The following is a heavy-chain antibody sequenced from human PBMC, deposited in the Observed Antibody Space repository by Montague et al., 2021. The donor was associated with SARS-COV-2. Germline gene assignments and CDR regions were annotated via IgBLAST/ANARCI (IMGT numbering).Heavy chain of an antibody. J-gene: IGHJ4*02. V-gene: IGHV4-38-2*02. CDR1: GYSISSGYY. CDR3: ARSQDCSTTSCHFDY. CDR2: IYHSGST. Sequence: SETRSLTCTVSGYSISSGYYWGWIRQPPGKGLEWIGSIYHSGSTYYNPSLKSRVTISVDTSKNQFSLKLSSVTAADTAVYYCARSQDCSTTSCHFDYWGQGTLVTVPS. D-gene: IGHD2-2*01.